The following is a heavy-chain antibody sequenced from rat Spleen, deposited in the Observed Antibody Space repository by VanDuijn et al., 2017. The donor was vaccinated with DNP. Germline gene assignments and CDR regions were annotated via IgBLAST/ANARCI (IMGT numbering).Heavy chain of an antibody. V-gene: IGHV5-25*01. CDR3: AREGDYYDGYGDAMDA. CDR2: ISASGGST. Sequence: EVQLVESGGGLVQPGRSMKLSCAASGFTFSNSDMAWVRQAPKTGLEWVASISASGGSTSYRDSVKGRFTISRDNAKSILYLQMNSLRSEDTATYYCAREGDYYDGYGDAMDAWGQGTSVTVSS. CDR1: GFTFSNSD. D-gene: IGHD1-12*03. J-gene: IGHJ4*01.